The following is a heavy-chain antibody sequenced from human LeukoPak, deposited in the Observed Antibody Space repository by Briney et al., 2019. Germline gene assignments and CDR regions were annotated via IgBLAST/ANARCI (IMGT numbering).Heavy chain of an antibody. Sequence: GGSLRLSCAASGFTFSSYWMSWVRQAPGKGLEWVASIKQDGSEKYYVDSVKGRFTISRDNAKNSLYLQMNSLRAEDTALYYCARAPGEGRFDPWGQGTLVTVSS. CDR3: ARAPGEGRFDP. D-gene: IGHD4-17*01. J-gene: IGHJ5*02. CDR1: GFTFSSYW. V-gene: IGHV3-7*01. CDR2: IKQDGSEK.